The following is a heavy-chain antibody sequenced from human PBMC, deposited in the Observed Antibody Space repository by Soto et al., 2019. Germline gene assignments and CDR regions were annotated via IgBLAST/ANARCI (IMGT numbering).Heavy chain of an antibody. J-gene: IGHJ6*02. CDR1: GYTFTSYA. CDR2: INAGNGNT. V-gene: IGHV1-3*01. CDR3: ARDLLSSGPGYYGMDV. D-gene: IGHD6-19*01. Sequence: ASVKVSCKASGYTFTSYAMHWVRQAPGQRLEWMGWINAGNGNTKYSQKFQGRVTITRDTSASTAYMELSSLRSEDTAVYYCARDLLSSGPGYYGMDVWGQGTTVTVSS.